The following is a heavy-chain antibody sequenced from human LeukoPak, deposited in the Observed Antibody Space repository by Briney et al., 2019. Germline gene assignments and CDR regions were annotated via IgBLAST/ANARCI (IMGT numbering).Heavy chain of an antibody. D-gene: IGHD6-6*01. Sequence: SETLSLTCTVSGGSISTYYWSWIRQTPGKGLEWIGYIHYSGSTNYNPSLNSRVTISVDTSKNQFSLRVNSVTAADTAVYYCARGTHSSSPIPLDYWGQGTLVTVSS. V-gene: IGHV4-59*01. J-gene: IGHJ4*02. CDR1: GGSISTYY. CDR3: ARGTHSSSPIPLDY. CDR2: IHYSGST.